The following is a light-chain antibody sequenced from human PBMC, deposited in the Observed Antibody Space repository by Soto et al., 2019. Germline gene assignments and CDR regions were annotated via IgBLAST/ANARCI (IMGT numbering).Light chain of an antibody. V-gene: IGKV1-12*01. Sequence: DIQTTQSPSSGSASVGDRVTITCRASQGVSTWLAWYPKKPGKDPNILIYTASSLQSGVPSRFSGSGSGTDFNLTINGLQTEDFATYYCQQEASFTITFGQGTRREIK. CDR3: QQEASFTIT. J-gene: IGKJ5*01. CDR1: QGVSTW. CDR2: TAS.